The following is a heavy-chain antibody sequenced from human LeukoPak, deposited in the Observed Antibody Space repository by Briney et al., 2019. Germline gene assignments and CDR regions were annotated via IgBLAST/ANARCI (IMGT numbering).Heavy chain of an antibody. D-gene: IGHD6-13*01. CDR3: AKVVQYTASTGTGLDY. J-gene: IGHJ4*02. CDR1: GFNFSNYG. CDR2: IWYDGSYK. V-gene: IGHV3-33*06. Sequence: GGSLRLSCVASGFNFSNYGMHWVRQAPGKGLDWVAVIWYDGSYKYYADSVKGRFTISRENPKNTLYLQMNSLRAEDTGIYYCAKVVQYTASTGTGLDYWGQGTLVTVSS.